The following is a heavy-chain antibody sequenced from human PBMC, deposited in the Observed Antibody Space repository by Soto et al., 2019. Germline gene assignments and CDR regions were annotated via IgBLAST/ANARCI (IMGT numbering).Heavy chain of an antibody. D-gene: IGHD3-16*02. CDR1: GYTFTSCG. CDR3: AVDLYDYIWGSYRLDAFDI. J-gene: IGHJ3*02. CDR2: ISAYNGNT. V-gene: IGHV1-18*01. Sequence: ASVKVSCKASGYTFTSCGISWVRQAPGQGLEWMGWISAYNGNTNYAQKLQGRVTMTTDTSTSTAYMELRSLRSDDTAVYYCAVDLYDYIWGSYRLDAFDIWGQGTMVTVSS.